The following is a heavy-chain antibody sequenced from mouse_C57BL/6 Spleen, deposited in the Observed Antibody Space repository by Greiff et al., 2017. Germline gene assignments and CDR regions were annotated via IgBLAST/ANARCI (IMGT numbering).Heavy chain of an antibody. J-gene: IGHJ2*01. CDR2: INYGGSST. CDR1: GFTFSDYY. Sequence: EVQLLQSEGGLVQPGSSMKLSCTASGFTFSDYYMAWVRQVPEKGLEWVGNINYGGSSTYYLDSLKSRFIISRDNAKNILYLQMSSLKSEDTATYYCARSVMVTTFYYLDYWGQGTTVTVSS. CDR3: ARSVMVTTFYYLDY. V-gene: IGHV5-16*01. D-gene: IGHD2-2*01.